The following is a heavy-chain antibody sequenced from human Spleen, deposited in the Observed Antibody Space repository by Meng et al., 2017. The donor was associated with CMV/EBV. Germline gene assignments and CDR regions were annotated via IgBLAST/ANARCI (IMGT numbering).Heavy chain of an antibody. J-gene: IGHJ4*02. D-gene: IGHD1-20*01. Sequence: GSLRLSCAVYGGSFSGYYWSWIRQPPGKGLEWIGDINHSGSTNYNPSLKSRVTISVDTSQNQFSLKLSSVTAADTAVYYCARDGRALGITGTVDYWGQGTLVTVSS. CDR2: INHSGST. CDR1: GGSFSGYY. V-gene: IGHV4-34*01. CDR3: ARDGRALGITGTVDY.